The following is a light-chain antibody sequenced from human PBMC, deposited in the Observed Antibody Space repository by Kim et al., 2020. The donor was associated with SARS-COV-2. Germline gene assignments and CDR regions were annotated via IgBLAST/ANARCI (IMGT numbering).Light chain of an antibody. CDR2: EDN. V-gene: IGLV6-57*03. CDR1: SGSIASNY. CDR3: QSYDSSNQRV. Sequence: QPHSVSESPGKTVTISCTRSSGSIASNYVQWYQQRPGSAPTTVIYEDNQRPSGVPDRFSGSIDSSSNSASLTISGLKTEDEADYYCQSYDSSNQRVFGGGTQLTVL. J-gene: IGLJ3*02.